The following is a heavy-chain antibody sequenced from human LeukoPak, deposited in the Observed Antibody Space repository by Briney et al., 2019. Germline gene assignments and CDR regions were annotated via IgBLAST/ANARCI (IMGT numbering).Heavy chain of an antibody. V-gene: IGHV3-23*01. J-gene: IGHJ5*02. CDR2: ISGSGGST. D-gene: IGHD3-10*01. CDR1: GFTFSSYA. Sequence: GGSLRLSCAVSGFTFSSYAMSWVRQAPGKGLEWVSAISGSGGSTYYADSVKGRFTISRDNSKNTLYLQMNSLRAEDTAVYYCAKDPRAMVRRGWFDPWGQGTLVTVSS. CDR3: AKDPRAMVRRGWFDP.